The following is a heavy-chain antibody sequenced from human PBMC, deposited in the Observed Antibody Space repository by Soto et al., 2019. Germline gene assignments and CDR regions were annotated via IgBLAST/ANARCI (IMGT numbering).Heavy chain of an antibody. J-gene: IGHJ6*02. V-gene: IGHV3-7*01. CDR2: IKSKTDGSEK. Sequence: GGSLRLSYAASGFTFSNAWLSWVRQAPGKGLEWVGRIKSKTDGSEKYYVDSVKDRFTISRDNAKNSLYLQMNSLRAEDSAVYYCARVYPGSGWPYHYYGMDVWGQGTTVTVSS. D-gene: IGHD6-19*01. CDR3: ARVYPGSGWPYHYYGMDV. CDR1: GFTFSNAW.